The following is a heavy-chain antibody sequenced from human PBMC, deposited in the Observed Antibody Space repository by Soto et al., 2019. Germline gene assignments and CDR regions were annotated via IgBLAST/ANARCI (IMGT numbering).Heavy chain of an antibody. CDR3: ARERGYCTNGVCHYYFDY. J-gene: IGHJ4*02. CDR2: INHSGST. Sequence: SESLSRTCAVYGGSLSGYYWIWIRPPPAKGLEWIGEINHSGSTNYNPSLKSRVTISVDTSKNQFSLKLSSVTAADTAVYYCARERGYCTNGVCHYYFDYWGQGTLVTVSS. D-gene: IGHD2-8*01. V-gene: IGHV4-34*01. CDR1: GGSLSGYY.